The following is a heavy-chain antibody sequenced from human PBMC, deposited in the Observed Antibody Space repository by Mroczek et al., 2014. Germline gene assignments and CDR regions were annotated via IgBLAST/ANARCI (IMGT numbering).Heavy chain of an antibody. CDR3: ARSYDSSGYYQRTYNWFDP. Sequence: QVQLQESGPGLVKPSQTLSLTCTVSGGSISSGGYYWSWIRQHPGKGLEWIGYIYYSGSTYYNPSLKSRVTISVDTSKNQFSLKLSSVTAADTAVYYCARSYDSSGYYQRTYNWFDPWGQGTLVTVSS. CDR1: GGSISSGGYY. V-gene: IGHV4-31*03. CDR2: IYYSGST. D-gene: IGHD3-22*01. J-gene: IGHJ5*02.